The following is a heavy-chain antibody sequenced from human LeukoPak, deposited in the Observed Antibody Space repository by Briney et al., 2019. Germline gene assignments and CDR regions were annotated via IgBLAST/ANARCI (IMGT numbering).Heavy chain of an antibody. Sequence: PGGSLRLSCAASGFTFSSYAMSWVRQAPGKGLEWVSAISGSGGSTYYADSEKGRFTISRDNSKNTLYLQMNSLRAEDTAVYYCAKDSITIFGVVIKPHFDYWGQGTLVTVSS. CDR1: GFTFSSYA. V-gene: IGHV3-23*01. CDR2: ISGSGGST. J-gene: IGHJ4*02. CDR3: AKDSITIFGVVIKPHFDY. D-gene: IGHD3-3*01.